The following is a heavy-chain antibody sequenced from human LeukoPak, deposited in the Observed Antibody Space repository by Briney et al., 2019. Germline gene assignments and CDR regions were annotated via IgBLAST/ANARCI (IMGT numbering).Heavy chain of an antibody. CDR1: GFAFSDYY. J-gene: IGHJ4*02. V-gene: IGHV3-11*05. Sequence: PGGSLRLSCAASGFAFSDYYMSWIRQAPGKGLEWVSYISSSSSYTNYADSVKGRFTISRDNAKNSLYPQMNSLRAEDTAVYYCARAYDSRGWYTYYFDYWGQGTLVTVSS. CDR3: ARAYDSRGWYTYYFDY. CDR2: ISSSSSYT. D-gene: IGHD6-19*01.